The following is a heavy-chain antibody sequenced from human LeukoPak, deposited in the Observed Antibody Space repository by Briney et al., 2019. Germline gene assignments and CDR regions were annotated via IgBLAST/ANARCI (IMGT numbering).Heavy chain of an antibody. CDR3: ARFFPIAAAGTWYYGMDV. CDR1: GGSFSSYV. Sequence: ASVKVSCKASGGSFSSYVINWVRQAHGQGLEWMGRIIPTLAIANYAQKFQGRVTITADKSTSTAYMELRSLRSDDTAVYYCARFFPIAAAGTWYYGMDVWGQGTTVTVSS. J-gene: IGHJ6*02. V-gene: IGHV1-69*04. D-gene: IGHD6-13*01. CDR2: IIPTLAIA.